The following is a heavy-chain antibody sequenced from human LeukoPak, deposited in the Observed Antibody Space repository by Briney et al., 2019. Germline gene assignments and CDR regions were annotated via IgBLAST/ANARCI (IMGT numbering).Heavy chain of an antibody. CDR3: VRVIGAPNYYYYYMDV. J-gene: IGHJ6*03. CDR2: IYTSGST. Sequence: PSETLSLTCSVSGGSISTYYWSWIRQPAGKGLEWIGRIYTSGSTNYNPSLKSRVTMSVDTSKNQFSLKLSSVTAADTAVYFCVRVIGAPNYYYYYMDVWGKGTTVTVSS. D-gene: IGHD3-22*01. V-gene: IGHV4-4*07. CDR1: GGSISTYY.